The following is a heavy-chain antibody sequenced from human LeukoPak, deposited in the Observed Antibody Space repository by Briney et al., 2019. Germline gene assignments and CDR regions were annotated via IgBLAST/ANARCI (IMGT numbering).Heavy chain of an antibody. CDR2: MNPNSGNT. V-gene: IGHV1-8*01. CDR1: VSTFTSCD. D-gene: IGHD6-19*01. Sequence: GASVTVSFTSSVSTFTSCDINWVRQAPGQRLEWMGWMNPNSGNTGYGQSFQGRITMTRDISIGTAYMELSNLTSEDTAIYDCTRGSSGRRDNWGQGTLVTVSA. CDR3: TRGSSGRRDN. J-gene: IGHJ4*02.